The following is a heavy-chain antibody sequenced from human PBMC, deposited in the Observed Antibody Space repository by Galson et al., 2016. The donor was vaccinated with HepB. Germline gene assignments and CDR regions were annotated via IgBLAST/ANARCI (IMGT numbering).Heavy chain of an antibody. CDR2: INAGNGKT. CDR3: ARGLSTMVRGILLSGSFYGMDV. J-gene: IGHJ6*02. CDR1: GYTFSNYA. Sequence: SVKVSCKGSGYTFSNYAVHWVRQAPGQRLEWMGWINAGNGKTKYLQKFQGRVIITRDTSASTAYMELSSLRSQDTAVYYCARGLSTMVRGILLSGSFYGMDVWGQGTTVTVSS. D-gene: IGHD3-10*01. V-gene: IGHV1-3*01.